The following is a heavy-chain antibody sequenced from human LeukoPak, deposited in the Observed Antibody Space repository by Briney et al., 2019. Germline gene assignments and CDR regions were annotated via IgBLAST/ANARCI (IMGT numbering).Heavy chain of an antibody. J-gene: IGHJ4*02. V-gene: IGHV3-33*06. CDR2: IWYDGSNK. Sequence: GGSLRLSCVASGFTFTGYGMHWVRQAPGKGLEWVAAIWYDGSNKYFADSVKGRFTISRDNSNNTLYLQMNSLTAEDTAVYYCAKESSSTSCLDYWGQGTLVTVSS. D-gene: IGHD2-2*01. CDR3: AKESSSTSCLDY. CDR1: GFTFTGYG.